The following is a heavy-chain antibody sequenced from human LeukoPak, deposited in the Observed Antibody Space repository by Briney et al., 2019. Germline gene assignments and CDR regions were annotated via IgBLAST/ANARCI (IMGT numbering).Heavy chain of an antibody. D-gene: IGHD3-22*01. CDR1: GFTFDDYA. J-gene: IGHJ4*02. Sequence: GRSLRLSCAASGFTFDDYAMHWVRQAPGKGLEWVSGISWNSGSIGYADSVKGRFTISRDNAKNSLYLQMNSLRAEDTALYYCAKAVDSGGSAHFDYWGQGTLVTVSS. V-gene: IGHV3-9*01. CDR3: AKAVDSGGSAHFDY. CDR2: ISWNSGSI.